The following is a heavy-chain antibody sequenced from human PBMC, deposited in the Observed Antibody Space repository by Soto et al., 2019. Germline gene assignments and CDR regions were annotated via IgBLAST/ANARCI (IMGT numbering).Heavy chain of an antibody. CDR2: IDPSDSYT. Sequence: GESLKISCKGSGYSFTIYWITWVRQMPWKGLEYMGRIDPSDSYTNYSPSFQGHVIISADKSISTAYLQWSSLKASDTAMYYCASHSTTWAADYYYAMDVWGQGTTVTVSS. CDR3: ASHSTTWAADYYYAMDV. D-gene: IGHD2-2*01. J-gene: IGHJ6*02. CDR1: GYSFTIYW. V-gene: IGHV5-10-1*01.